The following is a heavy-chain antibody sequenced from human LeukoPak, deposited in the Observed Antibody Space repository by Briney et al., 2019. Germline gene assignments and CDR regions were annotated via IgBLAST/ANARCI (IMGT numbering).Heavy chain of an antibody. CDR1: GFTFSSYG. CDR3: AKDLTDAFDI. CDR2: ISYDGSNK. V-gene: IGHV3-30*18. J-gene: IGHJ3*02. D-gene: IGHD3-9*01. Sequence: GGSLRLSCAASGFTFSSYGMHRVRQAPGKGLEWVAVISYDGSNKYYADSVKGRFTISRDNSKNTLYLQMNSLRAEDTAVYYCAKDLTDAFDIWGQGTMVTVSS.